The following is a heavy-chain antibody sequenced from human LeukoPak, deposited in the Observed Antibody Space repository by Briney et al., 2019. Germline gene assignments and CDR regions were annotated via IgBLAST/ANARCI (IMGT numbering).Heavy chain of an antibody. CDR2: IYYSGST. J-gene: IGHJ4*02. D-gene: IGHD5-24*01. CDR3: ARRSRDGYRNFDY. V-gene: IGHV4-30-4*01. CDR1: GGSINSDDYY. Sequence: SQTLSLTCTVSGGSINSDDYYWSWVRQPPGKGLEWIGYIYYSGSTYYNPSLKSRVTISVDTSKNQFSLKLSSVTAADTAVYYCARRSRDGYRNFDYWGQGTLVTVSS.